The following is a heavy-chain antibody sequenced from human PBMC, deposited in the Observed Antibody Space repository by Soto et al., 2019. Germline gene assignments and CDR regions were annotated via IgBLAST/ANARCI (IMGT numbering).Heavy chain of an antibody. D-gene: IGHD3-10*01. CDR1: GYTFTGYY. V-gene: IGHV1-2*04. CDR3: ARSPPSSYYGGSGTFDY. CDR2: INPNSGGT. J-gene: IGHJ4*02. Sequence: ASVKVSCKASGYTFTGYYMHWVRQAPGQGLEWMGWINPNSGGTNYAQKFQGWVTMTRDTSISTAYMELSRLRSDDTAVYYCARSPPSSYYGGSGTFDYWGQGTLVTVSS.